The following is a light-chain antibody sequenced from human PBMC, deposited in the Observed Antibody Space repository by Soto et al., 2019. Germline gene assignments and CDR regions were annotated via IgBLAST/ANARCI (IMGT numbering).Light chain of an antibody. CDR2: GAS. Sequence: EIVMTQSPATLSVSPGERATLSCRASQSVSSNLAWYQQKPGQAPRLLIYGASTRATGFPARFSGSGSGTEFTPTISSLQSEDFAVYYCQQYNDWPPANTFGQGTKLEIK. CDR3: QQYNDWPPANT. V-gene: IGKV3-15*01. J-gene: IGKJ2*01. CDR1: QSVSSN.